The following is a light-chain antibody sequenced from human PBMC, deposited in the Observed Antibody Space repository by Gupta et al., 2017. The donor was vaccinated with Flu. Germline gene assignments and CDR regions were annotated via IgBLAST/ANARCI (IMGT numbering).Light chain of an antibody. J-gene: IGLJ2*01. CDR2: DIT. V-gene: IGLV2-8*01. CDR3: SSYDDSRNFLV. CDR1: SSNIGGYND. Sequence: SSNIGGYNDVSWYQQHPGKAPKLLIFDITRRPSGVSDRFSGSKSGNTASLTVSGLQADDEADYYCSSYDDSRNFLVFGGGTTLTVL.